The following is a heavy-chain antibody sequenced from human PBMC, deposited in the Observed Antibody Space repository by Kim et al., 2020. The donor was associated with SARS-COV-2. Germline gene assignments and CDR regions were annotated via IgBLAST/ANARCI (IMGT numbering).Heavy chain of an antibody. CDR1: GFTFSSYA. D-gene: IGHD3-10*01. Sequence: GGSLRLSCAASGFTFSSYAMSWVRQAPGKGLEWVSAISGSGGSTYYADSVKGRFTISRDNSKNTLYLQMNSLRAEDTAVYYCAKGIVTMVRGYSGFDPWGQGTLVTVSS. J-gene: IGHJ5*02. CDR3: AKGIVTMVRGYSGFDP. CDR2: ISGSGGST. V-gene: IGHV3-23*01.